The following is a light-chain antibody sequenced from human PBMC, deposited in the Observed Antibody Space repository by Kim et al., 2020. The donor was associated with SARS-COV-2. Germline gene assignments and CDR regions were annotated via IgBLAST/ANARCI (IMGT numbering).Light chain of an antibody. CDR1: QILSSN. V-gene: IGKV3-15*01. J-gene: IGKJ4*01. CDR2: GAS. CDR3: QQYNNWPPLT. Sequence: SPGERATLSCRASQILSSNLAWDQQKPGQAPRLLIYGASTRATGIPGRFSGSGSGTEFTLTISSLQSEDFAVYYCQQYNNWPPLTFGGGTKVDIK.